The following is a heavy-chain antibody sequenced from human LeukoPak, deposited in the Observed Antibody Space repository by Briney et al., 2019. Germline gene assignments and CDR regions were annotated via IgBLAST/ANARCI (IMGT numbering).Heavy chain of an antibody. CDR2: IIPIFGTA. CDR3: ARGEYGDLFPAIYYYYYMDV. CDR1: GGTFSSYA. D-gene: IGHD4-17*01. J-gene: IGHJ6*03. Sequence: ASVKVSCKASGGTFSSYAISWVRQAPGQGLEWMGGIIPIFGTANYAQKFQGRVTITTDESTSTAYMELSSLRSEVTAVYYCARGEYGDLFPAIYYYYYMDVWGKGTTVTVSS. V-gene: IGHV1-69*05.